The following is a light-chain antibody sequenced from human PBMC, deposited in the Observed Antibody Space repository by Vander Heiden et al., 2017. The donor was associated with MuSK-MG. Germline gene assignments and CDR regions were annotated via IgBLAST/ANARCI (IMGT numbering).Light chain of an antibody. CDR2: DAS. CDR1: QSISSY. CDR3: QQLNSYPFT. J-gene: IGKJ4*01. V-gene: IGKV1-9*01. Sequence: DLQLTQFPSFLSASVGDRVTITCRASQSISSYLAWYQQKPGEAPKVLIYDASTLQSGVPSTFSRSGSGTEFTLTISSLQPEDFATYYCQQLNSYPFTFGGGTKVEIK.